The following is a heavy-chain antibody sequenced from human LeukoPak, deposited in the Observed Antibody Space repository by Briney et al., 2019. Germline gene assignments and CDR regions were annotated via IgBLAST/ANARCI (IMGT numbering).Heavy chain of an antibody. J-gene: IGHJ4*02. CDR1: GGSISSGSYY. V-gene: IGHV4-61*02. D-gene: IGHD4-11*01. Sequence: PSETLSLTCTVSGGSISSGSYYWNWIRQPAGKGLEWIGRIYTGGSTNYNPSLKSRVTISIDTSKNQFSLKLSSVTAADTAVYYCASVDYSNSTPFDYWGRGTLVTVSS. CDR2: IYTGGST. CDR3: ASVDYSNSTPFDY.